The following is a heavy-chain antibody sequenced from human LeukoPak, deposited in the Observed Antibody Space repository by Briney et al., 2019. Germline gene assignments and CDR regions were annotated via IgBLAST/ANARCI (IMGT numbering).Heavy chain of an antibody. CDR1: GFTFSSYA. V-gene: IGHV3-23*01. Sequence: GGSLRLSCAASGFTFSSYAMSWVRQAPGKGLEWVSAISGSGGSTYYADSVKGRFTISRDNSKNTLYLQMNSLRAEDTALYYCAKDKLWFGESLYFFDYWGQGTLVTVSS. J-gene: IGHJ4*02. CDR3: AKDKLWFGESLYFFDY. D-gene: IGHD3-10*01. CDR2: ISGSGGST.